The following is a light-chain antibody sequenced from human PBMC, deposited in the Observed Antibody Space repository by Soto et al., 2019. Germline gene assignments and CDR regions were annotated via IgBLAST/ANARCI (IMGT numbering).Light chain of an antibody. J-gene: IGLJ1*01. V-gene: IGLV2-18*01. CDR2: DVN. CDR3: SLYSSNGSLI. CDR1: TTDIDNYDS. Sequence: QSALTPPPSXSGSPGPSVTISCTATTTDIDNYDSVSLYQQAPGTAHKLIIYDVNNRPSGAPDRFYGSTSGNTASLTISGLQAEDETDYFCSLYSSNGSLIFGPGTKVTVL.